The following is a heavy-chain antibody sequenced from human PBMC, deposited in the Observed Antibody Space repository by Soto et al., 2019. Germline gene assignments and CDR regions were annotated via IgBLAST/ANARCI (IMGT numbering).Heavy chain of an antibody. V-gene: IGHV4-59*08. D-gene: IGHD3-3*01. CDR1: GGSISSYY. J-gene: IGHJ6*03. CDR2: IYYSGST. Sequence: SETLSLTCTVSGGSISSYYWSWIRQPPGKGLEWIGYIYYSGSTNYNPSLKSRVTISVDTSKNQFSLKLSSVTAADTAVYYCARLYDFWSGYHYYYMDVWGKGTTVTVSS. CDR3: ARLYDFWSGYHYYYMDV.